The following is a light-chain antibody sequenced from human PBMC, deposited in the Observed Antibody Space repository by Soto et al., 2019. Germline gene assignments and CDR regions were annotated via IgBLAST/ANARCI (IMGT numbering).Light chain of an antibody. V-gene: IGKV3-20*01. CDR3: QQYGSSPIT. CDR2: GAS. J-gene: IGKJ5*01. Sequence: EIVLTQSPGTLSLSPGERATLSCRASQSVSSSYLAWYQQKPGQAPRLLIYGASSRATGIPDRFSGSGSGTDFTLTISRLEPEDFAVYYCQQYGSSPITVEQGQRLEIK. CDR1: QSVSSSY.